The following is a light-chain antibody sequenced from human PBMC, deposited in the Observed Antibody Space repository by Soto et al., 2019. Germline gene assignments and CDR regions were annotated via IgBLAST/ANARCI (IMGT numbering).Light chain of an antibody. CDR2: AAS. Sequence: DIQMTQSPSSVSASVGDRVTITCRASQGISSWLAWYQHKPGKAPKVLIYAASSLQSGVLSRFSGSGSGTDFTLTISSLQPEDFATYYCQQANSFSWTFGQGTKVEIK. J-gene: IGKJ1*01. CDR3: QQANSFSWT. CDR1: QGISSW. V-gene: IGKV1-12*01.